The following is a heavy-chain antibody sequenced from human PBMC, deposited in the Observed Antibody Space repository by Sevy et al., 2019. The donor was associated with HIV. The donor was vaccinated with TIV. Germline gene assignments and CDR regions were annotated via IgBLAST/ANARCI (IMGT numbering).Heavy chain of an antibody. CDR3: AGDPSRSGYYYYGMDV. D-gene: IGHD6-6*01. Sequence: GGSLRLSCAASGFTFSSYSMNWVRQAPGKGLEWVSSISSSSSYIYYADSVKGRFTISRDNAKNSLYLQMNSLRAEDTAVYYCAGDPSRSGYYYYGMDVWGQGTTVTVSS. CDR1: GFTFSSYS. V-gene: IGHV3-21*01. CDR2: ISSSSSYI. J-gene: IGHJ6*02.